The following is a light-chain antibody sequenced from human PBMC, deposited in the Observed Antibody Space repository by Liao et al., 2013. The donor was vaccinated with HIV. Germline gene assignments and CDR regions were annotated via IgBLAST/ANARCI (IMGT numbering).Light chain of an antibody. V-gene: IGLV3-1*01. Sequence: SYELTQTPSVSVSPGQTATITCSGDQLGDKYVSWYQKKPGQSPLLVIYQDTKRPPGIPERFSGSNSGNTATLTVSGTQAMDEGDYYCQAWDISTHVVFGGGTTLTVL. J-gene: IGLJ2*01. CDR2: QDT. CDR3: QAWDISTHVV. CDR1: QLGDKY.